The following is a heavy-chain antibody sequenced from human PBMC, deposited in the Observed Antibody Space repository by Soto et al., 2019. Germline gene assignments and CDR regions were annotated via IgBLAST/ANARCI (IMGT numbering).Heavy chain of an antibody. D-gene: IGHD3-10*01. CDR3: ARLPRITMVRGVSPYYFDY. V-gene: IGHV4-59*01. J-gene: IGHJ4*02. CDR2: IYYSGST. CDR1: GGSISSYY. Sequence: PSETLSLTCTVSGGSISSYYWSWIRQPPGKGLEWIGYIYYSGSTNYNPSLKSRVTISVDTSKNQFSLKLSSVTAADTAVYYCARLPRITMVRGVSPYYFDYWGQGTLVTVSS.